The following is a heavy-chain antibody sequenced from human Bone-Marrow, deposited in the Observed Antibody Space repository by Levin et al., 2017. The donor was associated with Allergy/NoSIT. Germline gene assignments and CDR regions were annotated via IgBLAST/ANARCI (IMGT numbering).Heavy chain of an antibody. CDR1: GFSLSNARMG. CDR3: ARIFASSSWSDYYYGMDV. V-gene: IGHV2-26*01. Sequence: SGPTLVKPTETLTLTCTVSGFSLSNARMGVSWIRQPPGKALEWLAHIFSNDEKSYSTSLKSRLTISKDTSKSQVVLTMTNMDPVDTATYYCARIFASSSWSDYYYGMDVWGQGTTVTVSS. J-gene: IGHJ6*02. D-gene: IGHD6-13*01. CDR2: IFSNDEK.